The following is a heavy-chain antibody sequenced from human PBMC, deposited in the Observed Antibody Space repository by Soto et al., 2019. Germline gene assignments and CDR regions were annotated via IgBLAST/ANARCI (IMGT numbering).Heavy chain of an antibody. D-gene: IGHD6-13*01. CDR1: GGSISSSSDY. Sequence: QLQLQESGPGLVKPSETLSLTCTVFGGSISSSSDYWGWIRQPPGQGLEWIGSIYYSGSTYYNPSLKSRVIISVDTSKNEFSLKLSSVTAADTAVYYCARHVSGYSTSVPLRYFDLWGRGTPVTVSS. J-gene: IGHJ2*01. CDR2: IYYSGST. V-gene: IGHV4-39*01. CDR3: ARHVSGYSTSVPLRYFDL.